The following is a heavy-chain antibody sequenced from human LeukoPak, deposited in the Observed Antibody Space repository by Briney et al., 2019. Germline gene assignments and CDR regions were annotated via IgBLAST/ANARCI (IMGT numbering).Heavy chain of an antibody. D-gene: IGHD3-3*01. CDR2: ISSSGSTI. V-gene: IGHV3-11*01. J-gene: IGHJ4*02. Sequence: AGGSLRLSCAASGFTFSDYYMSWIRQAPGKGLERVSYISSSGSTIYYADSVKGRFTISRDNAKNSLYLQMNSLRAEDTAVYYCARELKYYDFWSGYYTGGDYFDYWGQGTLVTVSS. CDR1: GFTFSDYY. CDR3: ARELKYYDFWSGYYTGGDYFDY.